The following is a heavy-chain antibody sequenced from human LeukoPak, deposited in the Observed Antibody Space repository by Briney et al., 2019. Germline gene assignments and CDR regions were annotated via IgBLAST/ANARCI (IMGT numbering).Heavy chain of an antibody. V-gene: IGHV3-7*05. D-gene: IGHD2-2*01. CDR3: ARDLSSTSSYAMDV. CDR1: GFTFSSYW. CDR2: IKQDGGAM. J-gene: IGHJ6*02. Sequence: GGSLRLSCAVSGFTFSSYWMNWVRQAPGQGLEWVANIKQDGGAMYYVDSVKGRFNVSRDNAKNSLYLQMNSLRAEDTAMYYCARDLSSTSSYAMDVWGQGTTVTVSS.